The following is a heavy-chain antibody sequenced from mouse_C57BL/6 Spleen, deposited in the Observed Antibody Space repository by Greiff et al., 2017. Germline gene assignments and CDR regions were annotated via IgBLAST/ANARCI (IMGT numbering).Heavy chain of an antibody. D-gene: IGHD4-1*01. CDR3: AKLGRPWYFDV. CDR1: GYTFTSYW. Sequence: QVQLQQPGAELVRPGSSVKLSCKASGYTFTSYWMAWVKQRPGQGLEWIGNIYPSDSETHYNQKFKDKATLTVDKSSSTAYMQLSSLTSEDSAVYYCAKLGRPWYFDVWGTGTTVTVSS. J-gene: IGHJ1*03. CDR2: IYPSDSET. V-gene: IGHV1-61*01.